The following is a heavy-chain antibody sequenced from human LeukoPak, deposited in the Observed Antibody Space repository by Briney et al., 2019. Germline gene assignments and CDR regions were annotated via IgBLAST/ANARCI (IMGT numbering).Heavy chain of an antibody. CDR2: ISAYNGNT. V-gene: IGHV1-18*01. J-gene: IGHJ5*01. D-gene: IGHD1-26*01. CDR1: GYTFTSYG. Sequence: ASVTLSCKASGYTFTSYGISWVRQAPGQGLEWMGWISAYNGNTNYAQKLQGRVTMTRDTSISTVYMELSRLRSDDTAVYYCARASGSYWWFDSWGQGTLVTVSS. CDR3: ARASGSYWWFDS.